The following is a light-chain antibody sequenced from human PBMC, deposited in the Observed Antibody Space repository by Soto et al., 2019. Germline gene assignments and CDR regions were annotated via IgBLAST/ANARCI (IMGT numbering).Light chain of an antibody. CDR1: NVDVGGYNY. CDR3: ASYTIKTTYV. CDR2: EVS. J-gene: IGLJ1*01. V-gene: IGLV2-14*01. Sequence: QSALTQPASVSGSPGQSITISCTGTNVDVGGYNYVSWYQHHPGKAPKLLIFEVSNRPSGVSNRFSGSKSGNTASLTISGLQSEEEADYYCASYTIKTTYVFGSGTRSPS.